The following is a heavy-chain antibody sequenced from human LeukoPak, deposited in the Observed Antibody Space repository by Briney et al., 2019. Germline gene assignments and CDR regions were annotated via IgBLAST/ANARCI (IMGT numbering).Heavy chain of an antibody. D-gene: IGHD6-6*01. V-gene: IGHV1-69*05. CDR2: IIPIFGTA. J-gene: IGHJ4*02. CDR3: AREKQDWYSSSSDFDY. Sequence: VASVKVSCKASGGTFSSYAISWVRQAPGQGLEWMGGIIPIFGTANYAQKFQGRVTITTDESTSTAYMELRSLRSDDTAVYYCAREKQDWYSSSSDFDYWGQGTLVTVSS. CDR1: GGTFSSYA.